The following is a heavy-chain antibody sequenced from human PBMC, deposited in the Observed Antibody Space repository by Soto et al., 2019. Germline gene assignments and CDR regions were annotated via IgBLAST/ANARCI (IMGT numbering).Heavy chain of an antibody. CDR2: ISPYNDDT. V-gene: IGHV1-18*01. CDR3: ARGMDV. CDR1: GYSFSSYG. Sequence: ASVKVSCKASGYSFSSYGITWVRQAPGQGLEWLGWISPYNDDTKYAQRLQGRVTMTTDTSTRTAYMDIRGLRSDDTAIYYCARGMDVWGQGTTVTVSS. J-gene: IGHJ6*02.